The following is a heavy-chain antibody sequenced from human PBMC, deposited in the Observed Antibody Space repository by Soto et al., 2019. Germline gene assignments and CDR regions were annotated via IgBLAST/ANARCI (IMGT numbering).Heavy chain of an antibody. V-gene: IGHV4-31*03. CDR2: IYYSGST. Sequence: SETLSLTCTVSGGSISSGGYYWSWIRQHPGKGLEWIGYIYYSGSTYYNPSLKSRVTISVDTSTNQFSLKLSSVTAADTAVYYCARDGDRNYYDSSGSHTGPYFDYWCQGTLVTVTS. CDR1: GGSISSGGYY. D-gene: IGHD3-22*01. J-gene: IGHJ4*02. CDR3: ARDGDRNYYDSSGSHTGPYFDY.